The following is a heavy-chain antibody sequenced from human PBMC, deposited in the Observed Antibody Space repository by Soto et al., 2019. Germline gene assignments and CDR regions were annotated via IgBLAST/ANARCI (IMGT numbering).Heavy chain of an antibody. V-gene: IGHV5-51*01. CDR3: AXHLLKLGSISPDDAFDI. D-gene: IGHD2-21*01. Sequence: GESLKISCKGSGYSFTIYWIAWVRQMPGKGLEWMGIIYPGDSDTRYSPSFQGQVTFSADKSITTAYLQWGSLKASDTAMYYCAXHLLKLGSISPDDAFDIWGQGTMVTVSS. CDR1: GYSFTIYW. J-gene: IGHJ3*02. CDR2: IYPGDSDT.